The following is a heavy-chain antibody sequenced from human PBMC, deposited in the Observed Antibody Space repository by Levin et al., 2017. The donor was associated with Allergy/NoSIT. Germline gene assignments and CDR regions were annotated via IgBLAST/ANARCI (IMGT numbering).Heavy chain of an antibody. Sequence: SETLSLTCAVYGGSFSGYYWSWIRQPPGKGLELIGEINHSGSTNYNPSLKSRVTISVDTSKNQFSLKLSSVTAADTAVYYCARFSPTYYYDSSGYQDYYGMDVWGQGTTVTVSS. J-gene: IGHJ6*02. CDR2: INHSGST. CDR1: GGSFSGYY. CDR3: ARFSPTYYYDSSGYQDYYGMDV. D-gene: IGHD3-22*01. V-gene: IGHV4-34*01.